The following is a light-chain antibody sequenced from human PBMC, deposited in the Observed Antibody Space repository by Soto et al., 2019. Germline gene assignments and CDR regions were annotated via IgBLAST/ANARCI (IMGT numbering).Light chain of an antibody. CDR1: QSVSSN. CDR3: QQYNNWPPSWT. CDR2: GAS. Sequence: EIVMTQSPATLSVSPGERATLSCRASQSVSSNLAWYQQQPGQATRLLIYGASTRATGIPDRFSGSGSVTEFTLTISSLPSEYFAVYYCQQYNNWPPSWTCGQGTKVDI. V-gene: IGKV3-15*01. J-gene: IGKJ1*01.